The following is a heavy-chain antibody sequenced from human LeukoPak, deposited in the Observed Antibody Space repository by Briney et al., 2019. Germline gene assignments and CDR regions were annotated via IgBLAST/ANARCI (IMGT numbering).Heavy chain of an antibody. Sequence: SETLSLTCAVSGGSISSSNWWSWVRQPPGKGLEWIGEIYHSGSTNYNPSLKSRVTISVDTSKNQFSLKLSSVTAADTAVYYCATRTSSSSWYVRDYWGQGTLVTVSS. D-gene: IGHD6-13*01. CDR1: GGSISSSNW. CDR2: IYHSGST. V-gene: IGHV4-4*02. CDR3: ATRTSSSSWYVRDY. J-gene: IGHJ4*02.